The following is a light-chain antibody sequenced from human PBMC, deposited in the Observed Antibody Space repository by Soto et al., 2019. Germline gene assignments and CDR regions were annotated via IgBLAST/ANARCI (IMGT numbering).Light chain of an antibody. V-gene: IGKV3-20*01. Sequence: DIVLTQSPGTLSLSPGERATLSCRASQSVSSSFLAWFQQKPGQAPRLLIYDASSRATGIPDRFSGSGSGTDFNLTISRLEPEDLAVYYCQQYGSSPRTFGQGTRLEIK. CDR1: QSVSSSF. CDR3: QQYGSSPRT. J-gene: IGKJ5*01. CDR2: DAS.